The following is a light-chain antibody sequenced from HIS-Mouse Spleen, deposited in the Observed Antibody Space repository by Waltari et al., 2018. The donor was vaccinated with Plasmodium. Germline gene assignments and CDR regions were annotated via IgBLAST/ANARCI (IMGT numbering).Light chain of an antibody. CDR1: QSVSSN. Sequence: DIVMTQSPATLSVSPGARAPLSCRASQSVSSNLAWYQQKPGQAPRLLIYGASTRATGIPARFSGSGSGTEFTLTISSLQSEDFAVYYCQQYNNWPPLTFGGGTKVEIK. CDR2: GAS. J-gene: IGKJ4*01. V-gene: IGKV3-15*01. CDR3: QQYNNWPPLT.